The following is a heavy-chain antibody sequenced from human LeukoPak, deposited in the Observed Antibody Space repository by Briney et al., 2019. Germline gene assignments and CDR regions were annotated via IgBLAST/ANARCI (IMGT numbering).Heavy chain of an antibody. V-gene: IGHV4-34*01. Sequence: SETLSLTCAVYGGSFSGYYWSWIRQPPGKGLEWIGEINHSGSTNYNPSLKSRVTISVDTSKNQFSLKLSSMTAADTAVYYCARDDSSSSNYWGQGTLVTVSS. D-gene: IGHD6-6*01. CDR2: INHSGST. CDR3: ARDDSSSSNY. CDR1: GGSFSGYY. J-gene: IGHJ4*02.